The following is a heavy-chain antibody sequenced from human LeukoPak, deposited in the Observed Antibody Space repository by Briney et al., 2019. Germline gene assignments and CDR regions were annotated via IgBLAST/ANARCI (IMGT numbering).Heavy chain of an antibody. CDR3: ARVGRYASGWHGVWDS. Sequence: GGSLRLSCTSSGFTVSSTYISWVRQAPGKGLEWVSVIYSGGSTDYADSVKDRFTISRDASKNTVFLQMNSLRVEDTAVYFCARVGRYASGWHGVWDSWGQGTLVTVSS. V-gene: IGHV3-53*01. CDR1: GFTVSSTY. CDR2: IYSGGST. D-gene: IGHD6-19*01. J-gene: IGHJ4*02.